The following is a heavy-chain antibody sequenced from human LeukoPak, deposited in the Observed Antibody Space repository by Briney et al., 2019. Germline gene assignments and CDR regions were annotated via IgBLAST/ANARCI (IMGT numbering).Heavy chain of an antibody. V-gene: IGHV3-33*06. CDR1: GLRFRNYG. D-gene: IGHD1-26*01. Sequence: GGSLRLSCVVSGLRFRNYGMHWVRQAPGKGLEWVAVIYYDGSNQYYVDSVKGRFTVSRDNAKNTLYLQMNSLRGDDTAVYYCAKDVGKWESLHFFDYWGQGTLVTVSS. CDR3: AKDVGKWESLHFFDY. J-gene: IGHJ4*02. CDR2: IYYDGSNQ.